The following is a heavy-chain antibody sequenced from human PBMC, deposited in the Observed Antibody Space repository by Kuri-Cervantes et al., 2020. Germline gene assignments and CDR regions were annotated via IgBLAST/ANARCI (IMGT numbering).Heavy chain of an antibody. Sequence: SETLSLTCTVSGGSISSGDYYWSWIRQPPGKGLEWIGYIYHSGSTYYNPSLKSRVTISVDTSKNQFSLKLSSVTAADTAVYYCARGGRWLLHESFDPWGQGTLVTVSS. CDR2: IYHSGST. CDR1: GGSISSGDYY. V-gene: IGHV4-30-4*01. CDR3: ARGGRWLLHESFDP. J-gene: IGHJ5*02. D-gene: IGHD3-22*01.